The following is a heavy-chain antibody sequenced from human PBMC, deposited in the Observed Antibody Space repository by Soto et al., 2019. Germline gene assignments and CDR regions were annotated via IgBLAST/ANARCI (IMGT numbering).Heavy chain of an antibody. CDR2: IYHSGST. V-gene: IGHV4-30-2*01. Sequence: QLELQETGSGLVKPSQTLSLTCAVSGGSISSGGYSWSWIRQPPGKGLEWIGYIYHSGSTYYNPSLKSRVTISVDRSKNQFSLKLSSVTAADTAVYYCARVWGGSNGFDPWGQGTLVTVSS. J-gene: IGHJ5*02. CDR1: GGSISSGGYS. D-gene: IGHD3-16*01. CDR3: ARVWGGSNGFDP.